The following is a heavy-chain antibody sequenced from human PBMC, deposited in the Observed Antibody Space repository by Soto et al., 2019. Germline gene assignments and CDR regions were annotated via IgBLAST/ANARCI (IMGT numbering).Heavy chain of an antibody. CDR1: GYTLTELS. CDR3: ATHGPAWDSFNSPGKENWFDP. J-gene: IGHJ5*02. CDR2: FDPEDGET. V-gene: IGHV1-24*01. Sequence: ASVKVSCKVSGYTLTELSMHWVRQAPGKGLEWMGGFDPEDGETIYAQKFQGRVTMTEDTSTDTAYMELSSLRSEDTAVYYCATHGPAWDSFNSPGKENWFDPWGQGTLVTVSS. D-gene: IGHD3-10*01.